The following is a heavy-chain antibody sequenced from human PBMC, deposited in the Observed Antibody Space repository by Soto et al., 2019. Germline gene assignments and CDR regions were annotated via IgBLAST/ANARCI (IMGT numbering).Heavy chain of an antibody. J-gene: IGHJ2*01. CDR1: GFTFTESA. D-gene: IGHD3-22*01. CDR3: AAAAYYDSNSYIADLGNFHL. CDR2: IVVGSGNT. V-gene: IGHV1-58*01. Sequence: SVKVSCKASGFTFTESAVQWVRQARGQRLEWIGWIVVGSGNTFYAQKSQERVTITSDVSTSTTYMEQSSLSSEDSAIYYCAAAAYYDSNSYIADLGNFHLWG.